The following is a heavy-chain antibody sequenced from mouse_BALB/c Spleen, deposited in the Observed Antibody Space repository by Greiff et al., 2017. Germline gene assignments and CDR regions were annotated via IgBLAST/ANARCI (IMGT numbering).Heavy chain of an antibody. CDR1: GYTFSSYW. V-gene: IGHV1-9*01. CDR2: ILPGSGST. J-gene: IGHJ4*01. D-gene: IGHD1-1*01. Sequence: VQLQQSGAELMKPGASVKISCKATGYTFSSYWIEWVKQRPGHGLEWIGEILPGSGSTNYNEKFKGKATFTADTSSNTAYMQLSSLTSEDSAVYYCARDGSISYYAMVYWGQGTSVTVSS. CDR3: ARDGSISYYAMVY.